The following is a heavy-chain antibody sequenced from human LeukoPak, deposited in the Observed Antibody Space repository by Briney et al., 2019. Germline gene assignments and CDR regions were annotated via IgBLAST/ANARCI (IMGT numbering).Heavy chain of an antibody. Sequence: GGSLRLSCEASGFNFRTYGMSWVRQAPGKGLEWVSFISGFGGATDYADSVKGRFTISRDNSKNIVYLQMNSLRAEDTAIYYCASYCSTTSCYESDSSGWYYWGQGTLVTVSS. CDR2: ISGFGGAT. J-gene: IGHJ4*02. CDR1: GFNFRTYG. D-gene: IGHD2-2*01. CDR3: ASYCSTTSCYESDSSGWYY. V-gene: IGHV3-23*01.